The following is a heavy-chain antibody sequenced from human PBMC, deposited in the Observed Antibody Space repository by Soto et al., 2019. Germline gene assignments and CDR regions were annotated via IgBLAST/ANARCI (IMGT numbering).Heavy chain of an antibody. J-gene: IGHJ4*02. CDR2: ISYDGSNK. CDR3: ARFLVIAAADY. CDR1: GFTFSSYA. D-gene: IGHD6-13*01. V-gene: IGHV3-30-3*01. Sequence: GGSLRLSCAASGFTFSSYAMHWVRQAPGKGLEWVAVISYDGSNKYYADSVKGRFTISRDNSENTLYLQMNSLRAEDTAVYYCARFLVIAAADYWGQGTLVTVSS.